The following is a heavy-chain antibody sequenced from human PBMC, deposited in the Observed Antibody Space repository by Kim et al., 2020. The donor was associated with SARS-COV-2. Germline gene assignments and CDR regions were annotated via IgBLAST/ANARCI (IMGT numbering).Heavy chain of an antibody. V-gene: IGHV1-3*01. CDR3: ARGVTGDYGLYWFDP. D-gene: IGHD4-17*01. J-gene: IGHJ5*02. Sequence: QKFQGRVTITRDTSASTAYMELSSLRSEDTAVYYCARGVTGDYGLYWFDPWGQGTLVTVSS.